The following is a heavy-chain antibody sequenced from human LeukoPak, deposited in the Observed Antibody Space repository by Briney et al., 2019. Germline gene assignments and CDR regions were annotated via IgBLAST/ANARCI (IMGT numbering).Heavy chain of an antibody. CDR1: GFTFSNFW. D-gene: IGHD3/OR15-3a*01. J-gene: IGHJ4*02. CDR2: IKQDGSEK. CDR3: VRGKGWTDY. Sequence: GGSLRLSCAAPGFTFSNFWMTWVRQAPGKGLEWVANIKQDGSEKYYVDSVKGRFTISRDDAKNSLYLQMNSLRAEDTAVYYCVRGKGWTDYWGQGTLVTVSS. V-gene: IGHV3-7*04.